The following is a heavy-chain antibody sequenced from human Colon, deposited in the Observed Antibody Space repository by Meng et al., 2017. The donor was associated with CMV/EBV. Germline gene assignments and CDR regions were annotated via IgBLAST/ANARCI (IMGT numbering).Heavy chain of an antibody. CDR3: ARGRYDFWSGGDN. J-gene: IGHJ4*02. Sequence: EVQLVESGGGQVKPGGSLRLSCAASGFNFSIHSMNWVRQAPGKGLEWVSSITRSSSQIHYAESVKGRFTISRDNAKNSLYLQMDSLRAEDTAVYYCARGRYDFWSGGDNWGQGTLVTVS. CDR2: ITRSSSQI. D-gene: IGHD3-3*01. CDR1: GFNFSIHS. V-gene: IGHV3-21*01.